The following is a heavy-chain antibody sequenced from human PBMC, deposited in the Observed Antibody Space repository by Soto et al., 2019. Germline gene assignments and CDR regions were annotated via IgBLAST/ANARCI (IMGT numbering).Heavy chain of an antibody. Sequence: PSETLSLTCIVSGGSISEKYWNWVRQPPGKGLEWIGLIFANGHTDYNPSLKSRVTMSVDASKQQFSLRLTSMTAADTAVYYCVASLAASGLNWLDPWGRGTLVTVSS. CDR1: GGSISEKY. CDR3: VASLAASGLNWLDP. D-gene: IGHD6-13*01. J-gene: IGHJ5*02. V-gene: IGHV4-4*07. CDR2: IFANGHT.